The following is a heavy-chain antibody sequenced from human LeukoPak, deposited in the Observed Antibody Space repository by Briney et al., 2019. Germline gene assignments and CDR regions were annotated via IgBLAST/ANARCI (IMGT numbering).Heavy chain of an antibody. CDR3: ARGRYGSGLFDY. V-gene: IGHV4-34*01. D-gene: IGHD3-10*01. Sequence: SETLSLTCAVYGGSFSGYYWSWIRQPPGKGLEWIGEVNHSGSTNYNPSLKSRVTISVDTSKNQFSLKLSSVTAADTAVYYCARGRYGSGLFDYWGQGTLVTVSS. CDR2: VNHSGST. J-gene: IGHJ4*02. CDR1: GGSFSGYY.